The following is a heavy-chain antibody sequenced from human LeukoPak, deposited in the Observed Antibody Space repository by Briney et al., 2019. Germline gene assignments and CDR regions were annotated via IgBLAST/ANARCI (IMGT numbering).Heavy chain of an antibody. CDR1: GFTFDDYA. Sequence: PGRSLRLSCVASGFTFDDYAIHWVRQAPGKGLEWVSGITGNGGTTYYADSVKGRFTISRDNSKNTLYLQMNSLRAEDTAVYYCANDLGWIQLNLGRGQGTLVTVSS. CDR2: ITGNGGTT. CDR3: ANDLGWIQLNLG. D-gene: IGHD5-18*01. V-gene: IGHV3-23*01. J-gene: IGHJ4*02.